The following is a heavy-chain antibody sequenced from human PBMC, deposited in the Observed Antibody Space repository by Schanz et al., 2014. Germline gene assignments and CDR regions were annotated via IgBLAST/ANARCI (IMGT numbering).Heavy chain of an antibody. D-gene: IGHD3-22*01. CDR2: ISFSGNTI. Sequence: EVQLVESGGGLVRPGGSLRLSCTTSGLIFSTYTLNWVRQAPGKGLEWISYISFSGNTIYYADSVKGRFTISRDNAKNSVFLQMNRLRAEDTAVYYCATEGPRGTRHPINYYYAMDNWGQGTLVTVSS. CDR1: GLIFSTYT. V-gene: IGHV3-48*01. J-gene: IGHJ4*02. CDR3: ATEGPRGTRHPINYYYAMDN.